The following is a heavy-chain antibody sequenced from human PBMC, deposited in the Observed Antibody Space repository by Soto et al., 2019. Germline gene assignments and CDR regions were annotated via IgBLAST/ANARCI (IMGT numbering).Heavy chain of an antibody. CDR1: GGTFSSYA. CDR2: IIPMFDTA. Sequence: QVQLVQSGAEVKKPGSSVKVSCKASGGTFSSYAFSWVRQAPGQGLEWMGGIIPMFDTANYAQKFQDRVTISADESTSTAYMELSSLTSEDTAVYYCARSLTYYYETSGYYVGNIWGQGTRVTVSS. J-gene: IGHJ4*02. V-gene: IGHV1-69*01. CDR3: ARSLTYYYETSGYYVGNI. D-gene: IGHD3-22*01.